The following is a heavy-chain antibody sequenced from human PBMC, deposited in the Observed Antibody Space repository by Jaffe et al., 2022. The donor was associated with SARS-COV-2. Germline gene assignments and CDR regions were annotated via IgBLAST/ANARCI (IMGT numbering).Heavy chain of an antibody. D-gene: IGHD3-10*01. J-gene: IGHJ4*02. CDR2: ISYDGTTK. CDR1: GFNFGNHA. V-gene: IGHV3-30*04. Sequence: VQLVESGGGVVQPGGSLTLSCAASGFNFGNHALHWVRQAPGKGLEWVAVISYDGTTKYHAAPVKGRFTISRDNSKDTLYLQMSSLRTDDTAVYYCARDPIITHPDYFDFWGQGTLVTVSS. CDR3: ARDPIITHPDYFDF.